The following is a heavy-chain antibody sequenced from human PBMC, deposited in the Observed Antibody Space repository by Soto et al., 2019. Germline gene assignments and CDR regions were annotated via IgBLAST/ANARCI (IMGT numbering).Heavy chain of an antibody. CDR3: AREGYYDSSGYYQRWFDP. V-gene: IGHV4-31*03. Sequence: SETLSLTCTVSGGSISSGGYYWSWIRQHPGKGLEWIGYIYYSGSTYYNPSLKSRVTISVDTSKNQFSLKLSSVTAAATAVYYCAREGYYDSSGYYQRWFDPWGQGTLVTVSS. D-gene: IGHD3-22*01. CDR2: IYYSGST. J-gene: IGHJ5*02. CDR1: GGSISSGGYY.